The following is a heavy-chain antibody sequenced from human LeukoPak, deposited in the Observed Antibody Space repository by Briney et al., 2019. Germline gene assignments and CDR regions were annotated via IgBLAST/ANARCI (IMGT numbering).Heavy chain of an antibody. Sequence: ASVKVSCKASGYTFTSYGIHWVRQATGQGLEWLGRMNPNSGDTAYAQKFQGRVTMTRSTSISTAYMELTSLRSEDTAVYFCARLGIAAADDDYWGQGTLVTVSS. D-gene: IGHD6-13*01. J-gene: IGHJ4*02. CDR3: ARLGIAAADDDY. V-gene: IGHV1-8*01. CDR2: MNPNSGDT. CDR1: GYTFTSYG.